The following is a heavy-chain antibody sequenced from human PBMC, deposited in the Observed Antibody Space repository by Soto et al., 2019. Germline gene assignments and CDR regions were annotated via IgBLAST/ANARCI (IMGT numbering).Heavy chain of an antibody. CDR2: INQDGSQK. CDR1: GFAFRSHW. J-gene: IGHJ4*02. D-gene: IGHD3-10*01. CDR3: VRDPDHGALDY. V-gene: IGHV3-7*01. Sequence: GGSLRLSCGASGFAFRSHWMSWVRQAPGKGLEWVANINQDGSQKYYVDSVKGRFTISRDSAKNSLYLQMNGLREEDTAVYYCVRDPDHGALDYWGRGT.